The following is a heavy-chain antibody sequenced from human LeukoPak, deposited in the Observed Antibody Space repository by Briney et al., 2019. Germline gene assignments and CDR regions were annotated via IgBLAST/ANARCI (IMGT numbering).Heavy chain of an antibody. V-gene: IGHV3-21*01. Sequence: GGSLRLSCAASGFTFSSYSMNWVRQAPGKGLEWDSSISSSSSYIYYADSVKGRFTISRDNAKNSLYLQMNSLRAEDTAVYYCAREQVVPAAIFDYWGQGTLVTVSS. CDR3: AREQVVPAAIFDY. CDR1: GFTFSSYS. D-gene: IGHD2-2*01. J-gene: IGHJ4*02. CDR2: ISSSSSYI.